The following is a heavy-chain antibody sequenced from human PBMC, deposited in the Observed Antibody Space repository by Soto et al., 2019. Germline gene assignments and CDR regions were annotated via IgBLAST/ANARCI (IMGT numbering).Heavy chain of an antibody. CDR2: IYYSGST. D-gene: IGHD4-17*01. CDR1: GGSISSYY. V-gene: IGHV4-59*08. J-gene: IGHJ4*02. Sequence: PSETLSLTYTVSGGSISSYYWSWIRQPPGKGLEWIGYIYYSGSTNYNPSLKSRVTISVDTSKNQFSLKLSSVTAADTAVYYCARLYGDYFDYWGQGTLVTVSS. CDR3: ARLYGDYFDY.